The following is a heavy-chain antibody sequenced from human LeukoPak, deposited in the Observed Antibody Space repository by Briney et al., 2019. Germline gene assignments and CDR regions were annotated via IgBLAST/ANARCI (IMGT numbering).Heavy chain of an antibody. Sequence: SETLSLTCSVSGYSISSGYYWSWIRQPAGRGLEWIGRIYTSGSTNYNPSLKSRVTISVDTSKNQFSLKLSSVTAADTAVYYCARVQVVPAAARRAFDIWGQGTVVTVSS. CDR3: ARVQVVPAAARRAFDI. CDR1: GYSISSGYY. CDR2: IYTSGST. V-gene: IGHV4-61*02. J-gene: IGHJ3*02. D-gene: IGHD2-2*01.